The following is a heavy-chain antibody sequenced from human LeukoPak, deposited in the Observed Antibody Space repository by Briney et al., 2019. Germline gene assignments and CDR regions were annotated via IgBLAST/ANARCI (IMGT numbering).Heavy chain of an antibody. CDR3: ARDPTYHYRSGWNYFDY. CDR2: ISSSGSYI. D-gene: IGHD6-19*01. J-gene: IGHJ4*02. Sequence: GGSLRLSCAASGFTFSSYAMHWVRQAPGKGLEWVSFISSSGSYIYYADSMKGRFTISRDNAKNSLYLQMNSLRAEDTAVYYCARDPTYHYRSGWNYFDYWGQGTLVTVSS. V-gene: IGHV3-21*01. CDR1: GFTFSSYA.